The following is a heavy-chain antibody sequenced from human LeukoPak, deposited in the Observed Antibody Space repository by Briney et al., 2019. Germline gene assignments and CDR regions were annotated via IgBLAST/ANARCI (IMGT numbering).Heavy chain of an antibody. CDR1: GYSISSGYY. CDR3: ARGSYYYGSGSGVWFDP. V-gene: IGHV4-38-2*02. Sequence: SETLSLTCTVSGYSISSGYYWGWIRQPPGKGLEWIGSIYDSGSTYYNPSLKSRVTISVDTSKNQFSLKLSSVTAADTAVYYCARGSYYYGSGSGVWFDPWGQGTLVTVSS. CDR2: IYDSGST. D-gene: IGHD3-10*01. J-gene: IGHJ5*02.